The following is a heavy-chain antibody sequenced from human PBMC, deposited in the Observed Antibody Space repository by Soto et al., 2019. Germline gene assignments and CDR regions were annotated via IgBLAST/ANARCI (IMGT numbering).Heavy chain of an antibody. J-gene: IGHJ3*02. CDR1: GFTFSSYG. D-gene: IGHD3-10*01. V-gene: IGHV3-30*18. CDR2: ISYDGSNK. CDR3: AKNVLLWFGESDELDI. Sequence: QVQLVESGGGVVQPGRSLRLSCAASGFTFSSYGMHWVRQAPGKGLEWVAVISYDGSNKYYADSVKGRFTISRDNSKNTLYLQMNSLRAEDTAVYYCAKNVLLWFGESDELDIWGQGTMVTVSS.